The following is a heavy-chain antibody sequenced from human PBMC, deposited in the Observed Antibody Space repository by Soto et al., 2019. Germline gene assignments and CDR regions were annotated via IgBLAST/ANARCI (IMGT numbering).Heavy chain of an antibody. D-gene: IGHD2-2*01. CDR2: INPSGCST. J-gene: IGHJ6*03. CDR3: ALPYCSSTSCYGDYYYYMDV. Sequence: ASVKVSCKASGYTFTSYYMHWVRQAPGEGLEGMGIINPSGCSTSYAQKFQGRVTMTRDTSTSTGYMELSSLRSEDRPVYYCALPYCSSTSCYGDYYYYMDVWGKGTTVTVPS. CDR1: GYTFTSYY. V-gene: IGHV1-46*03.